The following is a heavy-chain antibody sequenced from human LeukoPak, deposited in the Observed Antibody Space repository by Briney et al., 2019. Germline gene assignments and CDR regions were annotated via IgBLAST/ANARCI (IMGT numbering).Heavy chain of an antibody. CDR1: GGSFSGYY. V-gene: IGHV4-34*01. CDR2: INHSGST. J-gene: IGHJ5*02. D-gene: IGHD3-3*01. CDR3: ARRGYDFWSGYGWFDP. Sequence: SETLSLTCAVYGGSFSGYYWSWIRQPPGKGLEWIGEINHSGSTNYNPSLKSRVTISVDTSKNQFSLKLSSVTAADTAVYYCARRGYDFWSGYGWFDPWGQGTLVTVSS.